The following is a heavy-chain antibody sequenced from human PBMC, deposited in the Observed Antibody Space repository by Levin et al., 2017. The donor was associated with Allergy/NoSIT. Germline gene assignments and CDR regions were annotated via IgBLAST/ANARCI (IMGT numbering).Heavy chain of an antibody. Sequence: PGGSLRLSCAASGFTFSSYGMHWVRQAPGKGLEWVAVIWYDGSNKYYADSVKGRFTISRDNSKNTLYLQMNSLRAEDTAVYYCARVLGVATNAYYYYGMDVWGQGTTVTVSS. V-gene: IGHV3-33*01. D-gene: IGHD5-12*01. J-gene: IGHJ6*02. CDR2: IWYDGSNK. CDR1: GFTFSSYG. CDR3: ARVLGVATNAYYYYGMDV.